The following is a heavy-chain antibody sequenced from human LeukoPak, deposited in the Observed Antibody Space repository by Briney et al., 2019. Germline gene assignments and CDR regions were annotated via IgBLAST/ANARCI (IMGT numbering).Heavy chain of an antibody. CDR3: ARAGGLRLSCGSTTCRVNDAFDF. D-gene: IGHD2/OR15-2a*01. J-gene: IGHJ3*01. CDR1: GYSFTSYW. CDR2: IFPGDSHT. V-gene: IGHV5-51*01. Sequence: GESLKISCKGSGYSFTSYWIGWVRQMPGKGLEWMGIIFPGDSHTRYSPSFQGQVTISADKSISTAYLQWSSLKASDTAMYYCARAGGLRLSCGSTTCRVNDAFDFWGQGTMVTVSS.